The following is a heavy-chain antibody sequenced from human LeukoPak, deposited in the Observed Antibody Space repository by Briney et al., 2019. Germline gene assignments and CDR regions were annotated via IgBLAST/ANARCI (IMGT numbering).Heavy chain of an antibody. CDR2: TWYYGSNQ. J-gene: IGHJ6*03. CDR3: ARGPHDYGDYYAYMDV. D-gene: IGHD4-17*01. CDR1: GFTFSSYG. V-gene: IGHV3-33*01. Sequence: GGSLRLSCPASGFTFSSYGVHWVRQAPGKGVEWVGVTWYYGSNQYYADSVKGRFTISRDNSKTTLYLQMNSLRAEDTAVYYCARGPHDYGDYYAYMDVWGKGTTVTVSS.